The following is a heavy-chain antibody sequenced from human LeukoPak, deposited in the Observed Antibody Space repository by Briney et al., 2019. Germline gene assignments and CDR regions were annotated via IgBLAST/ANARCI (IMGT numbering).Heavy chain of an antibody. CDR3: ARVGNSGWYYFDY. J-gene: IGHJ4*02. Sequence: GSLRLSCAASGFTFSSYSMNWVRQAPGKGLEWIGSIYYGVSTYYNPSLKSRVTISVDTSKNQFSLKLNSVTAAGTAVYYCARVGNSGWYYFDYWGQGTLVTVSS. CDR1: GFTFSSYS. D-gene: IGHD6-19*01. CDR2: IYYGVST. V-gene: IGHV4-39*07.